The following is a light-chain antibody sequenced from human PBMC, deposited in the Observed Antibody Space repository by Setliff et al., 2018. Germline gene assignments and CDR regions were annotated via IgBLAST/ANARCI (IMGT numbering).Light chain of an antibody. V-gene: IGKV1-9*01. CDR2: AAS. J-gene: IGKJ3*01. CDR1: QDISSY. CDR3: QQLYSYPRT. Sequence: DIQLTQSPSFLSASVGDRVTITCRVSQDISSYLGWYQQKPGKAPRLLIYAASTLQSGVPSRFSGSESGTEFTLTINSLQPEDFATYYCQQLYSYPRTFGPGT.